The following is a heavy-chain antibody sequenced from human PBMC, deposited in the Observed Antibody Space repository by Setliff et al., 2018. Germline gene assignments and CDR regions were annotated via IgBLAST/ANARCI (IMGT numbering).Heavy chain of an antibody. J-gene: IGHJ4*02. CDR1: GGSFTDHFWS. V-gene: IGHV2-5*01. D-gene: IGHD1-26*01. Sequence: TLSLTCAVYGGSFTDHFWSWLRQPPGKALEWLAHIYWSDDKRYNPSLNSRLAIARDTSKNQVVLTMINMDPVDTATYYCGHRQGGNSFRVDNWGQGTLVTVSS. CDR3: GHRQGGNSFRVDN. CDR2: IYWSDDK.